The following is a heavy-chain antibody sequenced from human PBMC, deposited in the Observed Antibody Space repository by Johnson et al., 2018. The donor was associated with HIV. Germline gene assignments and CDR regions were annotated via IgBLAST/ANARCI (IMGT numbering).Heavy chain of an antibody. J-gene: IGHJ3*02. CDR2: INWNGGST. V-gene: IGHV3-20*04. Sequence: VQLVESGGGVVRPGGSLRLSCAASGFTFDDYGMSWVRQAPGKGLEWVSGINWNGGSTGYADSVKGRFTISRDNAKNSLYVQMNSLRAEDTALYYCAGGGAYCGGDCYHAFDIWGQGTMVNVSS. D-gene: IGHD2-21*02. CDR3: AGGGAYCGGDCYHAFDI. CDR1: GFTFDDYG.